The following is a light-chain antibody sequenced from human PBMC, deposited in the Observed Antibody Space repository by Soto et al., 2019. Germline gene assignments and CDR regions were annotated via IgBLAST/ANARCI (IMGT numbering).Light chain of an antibody. CDR1: SSDVGGYNY. CDR3: GSYTSSGSLGV. V-gene: IGLV2-14*01. CDR2: DVS. Sequence: QSALTQPASVSGSPGQSITISCTGTSSDVGGYNYVSWYQQHPGKAPKLMIYDVSNRPSGVSNRFSGSKSGNTASLTISGLQAEDGADYYCGSYTSSGSLGVFGTGTKLAVL. J-gene: IGLJ1*01.